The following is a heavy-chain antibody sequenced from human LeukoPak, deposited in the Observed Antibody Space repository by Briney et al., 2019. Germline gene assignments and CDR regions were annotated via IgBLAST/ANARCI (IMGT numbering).Heavy chain of an antibody. V-gene: IGHV1-8*02. CDR1: GYTFTSHD. CDR2: MNPNSGNT. CDR3: ARAKGSSSWYGTLIAY. D-gene: IGHD6-13*01. Sequence: ASVKVSCKASGYTFTSHDINWVRQATGQGLEWMGWMNPNSGNTGYAQKFQGRVTMTRNTSISTAYMELSSLRSEDTAVYYCARAKGSSSWYGTLIAYWGQGTLVTVSS. J-gene: IGHJ4*02.